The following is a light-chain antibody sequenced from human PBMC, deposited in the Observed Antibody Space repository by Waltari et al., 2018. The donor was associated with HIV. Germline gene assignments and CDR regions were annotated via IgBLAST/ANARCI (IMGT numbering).Light chain of an antibody. V-gene: IGLV3-21*04. CDR2: YDT. J-gene: IGLJ2*01. CDR3: QVWDTSSAFVAV. Sequence: SSVLSQPPSVSVAPGKTVSLTCAGDNIGNKSLHWYQQKPGQAPVLVINYDTDRPSGIPELFSGSNSGNTATLTIFRVEAEDEADDHCQVWDTSSAFVAVFGGGTKLTVL. CDR1: NIGNKS.